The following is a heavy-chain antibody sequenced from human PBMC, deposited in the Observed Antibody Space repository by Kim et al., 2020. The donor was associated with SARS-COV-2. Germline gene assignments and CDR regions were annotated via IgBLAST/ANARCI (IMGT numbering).Heavy chain of an antibody. J-gene: IGHJ4*02. V-gene: IGHV3-23*01. Sequence: ADSVKGRFTISRDTSKTTVYLQMNNLRPDDTAVYYCAKGTGWAMRCYFDSWGQGTLVTVSS. CDR3: AKGTGWAMRCYFDS. D-gene: IGHD1-26*01.